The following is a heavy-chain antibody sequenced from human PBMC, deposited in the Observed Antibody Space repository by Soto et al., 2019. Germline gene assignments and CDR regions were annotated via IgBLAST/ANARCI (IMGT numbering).Heavy chain of an antibody. J-gene: IGHJ4*02. D-gene: IGHD3-22*01. CDR2: IHYSWGATYSP. V-gene: IGHV4-31*03. CDR3: ARVPTYSKERIGYQTFNA. CDR1: GSSIISYCYY. Sequence: KPSETLSLTCSFSGSSIISYCYYLTFIRQHPVKCLEWFGYIHYSWGATYSPSYNTSLQSRIAISVDTSKRLFSLKLTSVTAADTAVYYCARVPTYSKERIGYQTFNAWGQGTLVTXS.